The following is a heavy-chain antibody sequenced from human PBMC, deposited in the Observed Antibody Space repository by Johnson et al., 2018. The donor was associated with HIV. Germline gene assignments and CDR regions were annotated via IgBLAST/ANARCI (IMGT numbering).Heavy chain of an antibody. CDR1: GFTFSNYA. Sequence: VQLVESGGGVVQPGRSLRISCAAPGFTFSNYAMHWVRQAPGKGLDWVAFIIYHGRNKFYAESVRGRFTMSRDNSQNTLNMQMNSLRAEDTAVYYCGKVDGSGTWGAFDIWGQGTMVTVSS. J-gene: IGHJ3*02. V-gene: IGHV3-30*04. CDR2: IIYHGRNK. CDR3: GKVDGSGTWGAFDI. D-gene: IGHD3-10*01.